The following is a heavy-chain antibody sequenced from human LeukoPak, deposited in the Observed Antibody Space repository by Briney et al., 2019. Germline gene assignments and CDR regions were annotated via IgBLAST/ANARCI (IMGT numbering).Heavy chain of an antibody. D-gene: IGHD6-13*01. CDR2: IYPGDSDT. J-gene: IGHJ4*02. CDR1: GYSFTSYW. V-gene: IGHV5-51*01. CDR3: ARHGGALIAAAWTFDY. Sequence: TGESLQISCKGSGYSFTSYWIGWVRQMPGKGLEWMGIIYPGDSDTRYSPSFQGQVTISADKSISTAYLQWSSLKASDTAMYYCARHGGALIAAAWTFDYWGQGTLVTVSS.